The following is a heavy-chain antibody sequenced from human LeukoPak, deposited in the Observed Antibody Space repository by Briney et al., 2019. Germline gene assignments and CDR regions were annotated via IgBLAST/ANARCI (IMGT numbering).Heavy chain of an antibody. Sequence: GGSLRLSCAASGFTFSTYAMHWVRQAPGKGLEYVSGISSNGGSTYYGKSVKGRFTISRDNSKNTLYIQMGSLRAEDTAVYYCARDRGSGWHTFDSWGQGILVTVSS. V-gene: IGHV3-64*01. J-gene: IGHJ4*02. CDR2: ISSNGGST. CDR1: GFTFSTYA. CDR3: ARDRGSGWHTFDS. D-gene: IGHD6-19*01.